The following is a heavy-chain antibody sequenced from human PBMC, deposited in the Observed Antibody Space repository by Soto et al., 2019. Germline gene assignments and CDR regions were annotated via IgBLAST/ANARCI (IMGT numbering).Heavy chain of an antibody. CDR2: IYSGGST. V-gene: IGHV3-53*01. D-gene: IGHD6-19*01. CDR1: GVTVSSNY. Sequence: EVQLVESGGGLIQPGGSLRLSCAASGVTVSSNYMSWVRQAPGKGLEWVSVIYSGGSTYYADSVKGRFTITRDNSKNPLYLRMNSLTAVDTAVYYCARGAGSGWYRDAFYIWGQGTMVTVSS. CDR3: ARGAGSGWYRDAFYI. J-gene: IGHJ3*02.